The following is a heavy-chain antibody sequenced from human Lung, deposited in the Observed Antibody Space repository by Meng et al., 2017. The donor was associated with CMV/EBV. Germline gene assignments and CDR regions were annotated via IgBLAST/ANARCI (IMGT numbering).Heavy chain of an antibody. J-gene: IGHJ4*02. V-gene: IGHV3-21*01. Sequence: GGSLRLSCAASGFTSTAYSMNWVRQAPGKGLEWVASISSSSTYIHYGDSVKGRFSISRDNAKSSLFLQMNGLRIEDTAVYFCGSREGGYWGQGTLVTVSS. D-gene: IGHD3-10*01. CDR3: GSREGGY. CDR1: GFTSTAYS. CDR2: ISSSSTYI.